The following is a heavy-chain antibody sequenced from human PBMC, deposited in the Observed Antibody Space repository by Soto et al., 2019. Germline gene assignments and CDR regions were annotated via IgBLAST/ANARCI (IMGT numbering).Heavy chain of an antibody. CDR3: ARAFPRVVKGAGWFDP. CDR1: GGTFSSYA. J-gene: IGHJ5*02. V-gene: IGHV1-69*06. D-gene: IGHD2-15*01. Sequence: GASVKVSCKASGGTFSSYAISGVRQAPGRGLEWMGGIIPIFGTANYAQKFQGRVTITADKSTSTAYMELSSLRSEDTAVYYCARAFPRVVKGAGWFDPWGQGTLVTVSS. CDR2: IIPIFGTA.